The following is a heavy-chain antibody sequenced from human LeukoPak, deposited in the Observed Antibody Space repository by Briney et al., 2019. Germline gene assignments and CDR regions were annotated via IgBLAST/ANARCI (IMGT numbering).Heavy chain of an antibody. Sequence: GGSLRLSCVASGFTFSTYAMSWVRRSPGKGLEWVSAIRGSGGSTYHADSVKGRFTISRDNSKNTLYLQMNSLRAEDTAVYYCAKDLSGSYGAEYFQHWGQGTLVTVSS. CDR3: AKDLSGSYGAEYFQH. D-gene: IGHD1-26*01. CDR1: GFTFSTYA. J-gene: IGHJ1*01. V-gene: IGHV3-23*01. CDR2: IRGSGGST.